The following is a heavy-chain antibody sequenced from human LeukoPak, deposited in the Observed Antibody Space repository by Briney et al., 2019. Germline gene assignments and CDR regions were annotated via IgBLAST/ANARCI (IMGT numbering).Heavy chain of an antibody. V-gene: IGHV3-48*03. J-gene: IGHJ4*02. CDR2: ISSSGSTI. Sequence: GGSLRLSCAASGFTFSSYEMNWVRQAPGKGLEWVSYISSSGSTIYYADSVKGRFTISRDNAKNTLYLQMNSLRDEDTAVYYCARVLLEREARWGQGTLVTVSS. CDR1: GFTFSSYE. CDR3: ARVLLEREAR. D-gene: IGHD1-1*01.